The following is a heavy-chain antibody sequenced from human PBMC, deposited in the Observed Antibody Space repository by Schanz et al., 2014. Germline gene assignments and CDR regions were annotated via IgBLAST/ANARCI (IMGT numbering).Heavy chain of an antibody. V-gene: IGHV3-48*01. CDR1: TFTFDHYA. Sequence: EVQLLESGGGLVQPGGSLRLSCSASTFTFDHYAMTWVRQAPGKGLEWISYITYNGGTIYYADSVKGRFTISRDNAKNSLYLQMNNLRAEDTAVYYCVRVSIADPRLYRGMDRDIDYWGQGTLVTVSS. CDR2: ITYNGGTI. CDR3: VRVSIADPRLYRGMDRDIDY. J-gene: IGHJ4*02. D-gene: IGHD5-18*01.